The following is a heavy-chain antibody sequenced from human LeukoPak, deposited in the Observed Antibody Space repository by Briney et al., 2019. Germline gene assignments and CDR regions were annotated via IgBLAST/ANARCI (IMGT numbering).Heavy chain of an antibody. Sequence: GGSLRLSCAASGFTFSSYGMHWVRQAPGKWLEWVAFIRYDGSNEYYADSVKGRFTISRDNSKNTLYLQMNSLRAEDTAVYYCAKDFPNGQYQLPWDYYYYMDVWGKGTTVTISS. V-gene: IGHV3-30*02. CDR3: AKDFPNGQYQLPWDYYYYMDV. CDR2: IRYDGSNE. J-gene: IGHJ6*03. CDR1: GFTFSSYG. D-gene: IGHD2-2*01.